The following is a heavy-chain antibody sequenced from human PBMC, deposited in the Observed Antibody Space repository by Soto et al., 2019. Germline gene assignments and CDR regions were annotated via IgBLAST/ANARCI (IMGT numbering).Heavy chain of an antibody. CDR1: GFTVRSKY. D-gene: IGHD2-15*01. Sequence: VVSLILSCAASGFTVRSKYMTWVRQAPGKGLEWVSLIQSGGTTYYADSVKGRFTISRDTSENTLHLQMDSLRVEDTAVYYCAREDVVCDGGSCYGIALDVWGKGNTVTVSS. CDR2: IQSGGTT. J-gene: IGHJ6*04. V-gene: IGHV3-66*01. CDR3: AREDVVCDGGSCYGIALDV.